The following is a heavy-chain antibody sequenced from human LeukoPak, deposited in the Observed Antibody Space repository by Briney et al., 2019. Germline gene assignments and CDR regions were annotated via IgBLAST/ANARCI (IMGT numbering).Heavy chain of an antibody. Sequence: HPGGSLRLSCAASGFTFSSYGMHWVRQAPGKGLEWVAFIRYDGSNKYYADSVKGRFTISRDNSKNTLYLHMNSLRAEDTAVYHCARDYGGSSPFDYWGQGTLVTVSS. J-gene: IGHJ4*02. V-gene: IGHV3-30*02. CDR2: IRYDGSNK. CDR1: GFTFSSYG. CDR3: ARDYGGSSPFDY. D-gene: IGHD4-23*01.